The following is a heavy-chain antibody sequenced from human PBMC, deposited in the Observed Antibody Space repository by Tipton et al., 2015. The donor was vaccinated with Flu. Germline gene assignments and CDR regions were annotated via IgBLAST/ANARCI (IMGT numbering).Heavy chain of an antibody. CDR3: ARRDYSNYVSEPKNWFDP. CDR2: ICQSGST. Sequence: LRLSCSVSGDSIGRAYCWGWIRQPPGKGLEWIGNICQSGSTYDNPPLKSRVTISVDRSKNQFSLKLSSVTAADTAVYYCARRDYSNYVSEPKNWFDPGARESWSPSPQ. V-gene: IGHV4-38-2*01. CDR1: GDSIGRAYC. J-gene: IGHJ5*02. D-gene: IGHD4-11*01.